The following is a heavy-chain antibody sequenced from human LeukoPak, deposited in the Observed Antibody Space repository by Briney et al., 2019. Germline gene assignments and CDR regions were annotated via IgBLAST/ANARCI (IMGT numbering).Heavy chain of an antibody. CDR2: IYYSGTT. CDR3: ARQAGFGPSAS. D-gene: IGHD3/OR15-3a*01. V-gene: IGHV4-39*01. CDR1: GGSISSSIYY. Sequence: SETPSLTCTVSGGSISSSIYYWGWIRQPPGKGLEWIGTIYYSGTTYYNPSLKSRVSISVDTSKNQFSLKVSSVTAADTAVYYCARQAGFGPSASWGQGILVTVSS. J-gene: IGHJ3*01.